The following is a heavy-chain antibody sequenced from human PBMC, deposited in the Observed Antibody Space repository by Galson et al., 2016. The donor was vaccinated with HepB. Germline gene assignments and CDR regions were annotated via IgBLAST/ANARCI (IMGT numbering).Heavy chain of an antibody. CDR2: MNPNSGNT. Sequence: SVKVSCKASGYTFTDFYIYWVRQATGQGLEWMGWMNPNSGNTDYAQKFQGRVTMTRDTSISTAYMELSSLGSDDTAVYYCARGLMVRGIGYPIGFWGQGSLVTVSA. D-gene: IGHD3-10*01. CDR1: GYTFTDFY. CDR3: ARGLMVRGIGYPIGF. V-gene: IGHV1-8*02. J-gene: IGHJ4*02.